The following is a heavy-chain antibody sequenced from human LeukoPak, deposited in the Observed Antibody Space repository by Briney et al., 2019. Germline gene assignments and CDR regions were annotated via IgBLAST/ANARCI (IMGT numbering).Heavy chain of an antibody. J-gene: IGHJ4*02. CDR2: IYYSGST. CDR1: GGSISSYY. CDR3: ARVFPPRLGYGPIKYYFDY. Sequence: PSGTLSLTCTVSGGSISSYYWSWIRQPPGKGLEWVGYIYYSGSTNYNPSLKSRVSISVDTAKNQFSLKLSSVTAADTAVYYCARVFPPRLGYGPIKYYFDYWGQGTLVTVSS. V-gene: IGHV4-59*01. D-gene: IGHD3-16*01.